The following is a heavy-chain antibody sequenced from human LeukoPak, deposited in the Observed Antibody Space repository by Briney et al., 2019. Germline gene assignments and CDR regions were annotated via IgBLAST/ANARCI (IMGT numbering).Heavy chain of an antibody. CDR3: VRDRKSYDTDDLDY. CDR2: INAGNGLT. J-gene: IGHJ4*02. CDR1: GYTFIRYT. V-gene: IGHV1-3*01. Sequence: ASVKVSCEASGYTFIRYTMYWVRQAPGQGLEWMGWINAGNGLTKYSQKFQGRVTVSRDTSANTVFMELSSLTYEDTAVFYCVRDRKSYDTDDLDYWGQGTLVTVSS. D-gene: IGHD3-16*01.